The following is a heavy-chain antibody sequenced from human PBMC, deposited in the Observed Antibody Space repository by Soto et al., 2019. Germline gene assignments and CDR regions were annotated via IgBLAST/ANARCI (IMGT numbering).Heavy chain of an antibody. CDR3: ASSGAPIAAPRTFDY. Sequence: QVQLVQSGAEVKKPGSSVKVSCKASGGTFSSYAISWVRQAPGQGLEWMGGIIPIFGTANYAQKFQGRVTSTADESTSTAYMEMSSLRSEDTAVYYCASSGAPIAAPRTFDYWGQGTLVTVSS. D-gene: IGHD6-13*01. CDR1: GGTFSSYA. J-gene: IGHJ4*02. CDR2: IIPIFGTA. V-gene: IGHV1-69*01.